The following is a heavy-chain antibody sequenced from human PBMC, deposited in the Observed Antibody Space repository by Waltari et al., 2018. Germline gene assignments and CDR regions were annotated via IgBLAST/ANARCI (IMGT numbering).Heavy chain of an antibody. CDR1: CGPLSSSH. V-gene: IGHV4-59*08. D-gene: IGHD3-3*01. Sequence: QVQLQESGPGLVKPSETLSLTCTVPCGPLSSSHWSWTRHPPGKGLEWIGYIYYSGSTNYNPSLKSRVTISVDTSKNQFSLKLSSVTAADTAVYYCARLVGLDDFWSGYYSNWFDPWGQGTLVTVSS. J-gene: IGHJ5*02. CDR2: IYYSGST. CDR3: ARLVGLDDFWSGYYSNWFDP.